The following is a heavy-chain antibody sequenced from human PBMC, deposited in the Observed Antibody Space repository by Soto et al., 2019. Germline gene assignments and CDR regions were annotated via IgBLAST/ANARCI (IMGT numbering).Heavy chain of an antibody. J-gene: IGHJ6*02. CDR2: ISAYNGNT. CDR1: GYTFTSYG. Sequence: ASVKVTCKASGYTFTSYGISWVRQAPGQGLEWMGWISAYNGNTNYAQKLQGRVTMTTDTSTSTAYMELSSLRSDDTAVYYCATTGSSTWYHNYYHMNVGVQWGTVT. CDR3: ATTGSSTWYHNYYHMNV. D-gene: IGHD6-6*01. V-gene: IGHV1-18*04.